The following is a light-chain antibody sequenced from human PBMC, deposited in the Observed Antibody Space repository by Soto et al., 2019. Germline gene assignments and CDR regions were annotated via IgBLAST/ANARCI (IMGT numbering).Light chain of an antibody. Sequence: QSALTQPASVSGSPGQSITISCTGSNSDIGRYDHVSWYQHHPGRAPKLLISEVTKRPSGISDRFSGSKSANSASLAISGLKSEDEADYYCAAWDDGLNGWLFGGGTKLTVL. J-gene: IGLJ3*02. CDR3: AAWDDGLNGWL. V-gene: IGLV2-14*01. CDR2: EVT. CDR1: NSDIGRYDH.